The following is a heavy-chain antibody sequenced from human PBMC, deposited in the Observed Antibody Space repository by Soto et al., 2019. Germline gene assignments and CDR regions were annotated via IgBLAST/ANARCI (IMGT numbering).Heavy chain of an antibody. CDR3: ARDSRSYWGVGVICPGF. Sequence: QVHLVESGGGVVQPGRSLRLSCAASGFSFSDYGMHWVRQAPGEGLEWVAVIWYDGSNEYYTDSVKGRFTISRDNSKNTLYLQMNSLRAEDTAVYYCARDSRSYWGVGVICPGFWGQGTLVAVSS. V-gene: IGHV3-33*01. CDR2: IWYDGSNE. D-gene: IGHD3-3*01. CDR1: GFSFSDYG. J-gene: IGHJ4*02.